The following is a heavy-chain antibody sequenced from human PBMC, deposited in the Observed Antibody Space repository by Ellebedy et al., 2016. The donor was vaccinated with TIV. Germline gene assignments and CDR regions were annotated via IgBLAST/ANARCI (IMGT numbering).Heavy chain of an antibody. Sequence: MPSETLSLTCTVSGGSISSYYWSWIRQPPGKGLEWIGYIYYSGSTNYNPSLKSRVTISVDTSKNQFSLKLSSVTAADTAVYYCARESSWSTYGMDVWGQGTTVTVSS. CDR2: IYYSGST. CDR1: GGSISSYY. CDR3: ARESSWSTYGMDV. V-gene: IGHV4-59*01. D-gene: IGHD6-13*01. J-gene: IGHJ6*02.